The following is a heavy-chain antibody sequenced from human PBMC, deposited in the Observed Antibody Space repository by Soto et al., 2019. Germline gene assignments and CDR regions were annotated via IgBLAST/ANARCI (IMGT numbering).Heavy chain of an antibody. V-gene: IGHV4-4*02. CDR3: TRRRITMIVVVYDAFDI. Sequence: PSETLSLTCAVSGGSIGISYWWSWFRQPPGEGLEWIGEIYHSGSTNYNPSLKSRVTISVDKSKNQFSLKLSSVTAADTAVYYCTRRRITMIVVVYDAFDIWGQGTTVTVSS. CDR2: IYHSGST. CDR1: GGSIGISYW. J-gene: IGHJ3*02. D-gene: IGHD3-22*01.